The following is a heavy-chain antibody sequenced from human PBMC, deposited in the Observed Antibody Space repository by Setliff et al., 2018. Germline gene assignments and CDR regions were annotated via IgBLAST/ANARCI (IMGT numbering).Heavy chain of an antibody. CDR1: GFSLSNARMG. CDR3: ARSIGNPTPPYYDFWSGYSYYFDY. CDR2: IFSNDEK. J-gene: IGHJ4*02. D-gene: IGHD3-3*01. V-gene: IGHV2-26*01. Sequence: SGPTLVNPTETLTLTCTVSGFSLSNARMGVSWIRQPPGKALEWLAHIFSNDEKSYSTSLKSRLTISKDTSKSQVVLTMTNMDPVDTATYYCARSIGNPTPPYYDFWSGYSYYFDYWGQGTLVTVSS.